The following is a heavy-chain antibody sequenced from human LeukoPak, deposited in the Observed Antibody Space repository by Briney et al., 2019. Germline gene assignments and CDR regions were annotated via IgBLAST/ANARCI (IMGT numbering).Heavy chain of an antibody. D-gene: IGHD5-12*01. CDR1: GFTFSRYW. CDR3: ARSSSGYDYYYYGMDV. J-gene: IGHJ6*02. Sequence: GSLRLSCEASGFTFSRYWMHWVRQAPGKGLEWVSRINGDGSYTNYADSVKGRFTISRDNAKNTLYLQMNSLRAEDTAVYYCARSSSGYDYYYYGMDVWGQGTTVTVSS. CDR2: INGDGSYT. V-gene: IGHV3-74*01.